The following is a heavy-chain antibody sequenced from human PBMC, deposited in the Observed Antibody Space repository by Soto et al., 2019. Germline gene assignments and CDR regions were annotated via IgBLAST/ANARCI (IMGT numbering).Heavy chain of an antibody. CDR3: AREIASYYDFWSGSWFDS. V-gene: IGHV4-59*01. CDR2: IYYSGST. D-gene: IGHD3-3*01. CDR1: GGSISSYY. J-gene: IGHJ5*01. Sequence: SETVSLTCTVSGGSISSYYWSWIRQPPGKGLEWIGYIYYSGSTNYNPSLKSRVTISVDTSKNQFSLKLSSVTAADTAVYYCAREIASYYDFWSGSWFDSWGQGTLVTVSS.